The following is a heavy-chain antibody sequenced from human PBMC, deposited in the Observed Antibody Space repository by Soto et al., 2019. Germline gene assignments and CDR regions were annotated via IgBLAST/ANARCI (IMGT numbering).Heavy chain of an antibody. J-gene: IGHJ5*02. Sequence: SETLSLTCTVSGGSISGSSYYWSWIRQPPGKGLEWIGYIYYSGSTNYNPSLKSRVTISVDTSKHQFSLKLSSVTAADTAVYYCARGLRIAARPVAWFDPWGQGTLVTVSS. CDR1: GGSISGSSYY. V-gene: IGHV4-61*01. D-gene: IGHD6-6*01. CDR3: ARGLRIAARPVAWFDP. CDR2: IYYSGST.